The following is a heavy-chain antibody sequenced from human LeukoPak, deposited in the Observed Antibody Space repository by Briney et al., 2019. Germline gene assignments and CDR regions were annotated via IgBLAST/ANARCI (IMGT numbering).Heavy chain of an antibody. CDR2: IYHSGST. CDR3: ARDQGALSSGWGFAFDY. J-gene: IGHJ4*02. D-gene: IGHD6-19*01. V-gene: IGHV4-38-2*02. CDR1: GHSIINSYY. Sequence: NSSETLSLNCTVSGHSIINSYYWGWIRQPPGKGLEWIGSIYHSGSTNYNPSLKSRVTISVDTSKNQFSLKLSSVTAADTAVYYCARDQGALSSGWGFAFDYWGQGTLVTVSS.